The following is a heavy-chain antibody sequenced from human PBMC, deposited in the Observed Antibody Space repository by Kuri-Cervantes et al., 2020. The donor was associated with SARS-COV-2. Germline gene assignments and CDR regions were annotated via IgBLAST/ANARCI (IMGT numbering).Heavy chain of an antibody. D-gene: IGHD3-10*01. CDR3: VKGLYSSSYYGLDH. Sequence: GESLKISCAASGFTFSNAWMSWVRQAPGKGLEWVAVSSYDGSNKYYADSVTGRFTISRDNSKDTLFLQMNSLRAEDTAVYHCVKGLYSSSYYGLDHWSLGTPVTVSS. CDR1: GFTFSNAW. J-gene: IGHJ4*02. CDR2: SSYDGSNK. V-gene: IGHV3-30*18.